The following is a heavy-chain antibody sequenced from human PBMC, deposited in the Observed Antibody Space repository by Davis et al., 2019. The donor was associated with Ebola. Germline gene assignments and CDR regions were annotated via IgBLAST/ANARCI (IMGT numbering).Heavy chain of an antibody. CDR3: GKETNQYSSSSNDY. V-gene: IGHV3-30*18. CDR1: GFTFKNFG. J-gene: IGHJ4*02. CDR2: IAFDGSIA. Sequence: GESLKISCAASGFTFKNFGMHWVRQAPGKGLEWVAVIAFDGSIAHYGESVKGRFAVSRDNSRNTVFLQMSSLRTEDTAFYFCGKETNQYSSSSNDYWGQGTLVTVSS. D-gene: IGHD6-6*01.